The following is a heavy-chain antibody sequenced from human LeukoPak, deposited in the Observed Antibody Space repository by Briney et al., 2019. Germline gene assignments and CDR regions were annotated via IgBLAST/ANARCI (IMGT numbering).Heavy chain of an antibody. CDR3: ARTKTQRGYSGYDSDY. CDR1: GGSISSGDYY. CDR2: IYYSGST. V-gene: IGHV4-30-4*08. J-gene: IGHJ4*02. Sequence: PSQTLSLTCTVSGGSISSGDYYWSWIRQPPGKGLEWIGYIYYSGSTYYNPSLKSRVTISVDTSKNQFSLKLSSVTAADTAVYYCARTKTQRGYSGYDSDYWGQGTLVTVSS. D-gene: IGHD5-12*01.